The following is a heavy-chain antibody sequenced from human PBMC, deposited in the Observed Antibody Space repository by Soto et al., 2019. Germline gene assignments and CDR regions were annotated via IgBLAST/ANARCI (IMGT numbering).Heavy chain of an antibody. Sequence: SETLSLTCTVSGGSISSYDGSWIRQPPGKGLEWIGYIYYSGSTNYNPSLKSRVTISVDTSKNQFSLKLSSVTAADTAVYYCARVLVPAAIGYYYGMDVWGQGTTVTVSS. J-gene: IGHJ6*02. CDR2: IYYSGST. D-gene: IGHD2-2*02. CDR3: ARVLVPAAIGYYYGMDV. V-gene: IGHV4-59*01. CDR1: GGSISSYD.